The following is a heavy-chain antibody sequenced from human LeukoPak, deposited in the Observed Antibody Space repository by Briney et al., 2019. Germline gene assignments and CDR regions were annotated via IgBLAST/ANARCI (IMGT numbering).Heavy chain of an antibody. CDR3: ARVVWLYYYYYYMDV. V-gene: IGHV3-48*03. CDR1: GFTFSSYE. Sequence: GGSLGLSCAASGFTFSSYEMNWVRQAPGKGLEWVSYISSSGSTIYYADSVKGRFTISRDNAKNSLYLQMNSLRAEDTAVYYCARVVWLYYYYYYMDVWGKGTTVTVSS. CDR2: ISSSGSTI. J-gene: IGHJ6*03. D-gene: IGHD3-22*01.